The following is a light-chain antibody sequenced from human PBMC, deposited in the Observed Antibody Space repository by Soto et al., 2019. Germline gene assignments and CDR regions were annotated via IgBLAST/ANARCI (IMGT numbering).Light chain of an antibody. CDR3: QQRSNWPPIT. J-gene: IGKJ5*01. CDR1: QTISSW. V-gene: IGKV1-5*03. CDR2: KAS. Sequence: SRTSQSPSTLSGSVGDRDTITCRASQTISSWLAWYQQKPGKAPKLLIYKASTLKSGVPSRFSGSGSGTDFTLTISSLQPEDAAVYYCQQRSNWPPITFGQGTRLEIK.